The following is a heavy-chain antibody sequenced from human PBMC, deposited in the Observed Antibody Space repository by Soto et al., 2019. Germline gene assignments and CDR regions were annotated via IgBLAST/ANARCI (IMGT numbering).Heavy chain of an antibody. J-gene: IGHJ4*02. D-gene: IGHD3-22*01. CDR3: AKDEYYYSRSGYYIFDS. V-gene: IGHV3-64*04. CDR2: ISSNGGST. CDR1: GFTVCSYA. Sequence: PGGSLRLSCAASGFTVCSYAMHWARQAPGKGLEYVSAISSNGGSTYYGDSVKGRFTISRDNSKKTLYLQMNSLRPEDTALYYCAKDEYYYSRSGYYIFDSWGQGTLVTVSS.